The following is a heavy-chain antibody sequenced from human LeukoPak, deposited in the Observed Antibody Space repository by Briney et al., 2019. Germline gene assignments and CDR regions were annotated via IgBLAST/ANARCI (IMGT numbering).Heavy chain of an antibody. Sequence: TSVKVSCKASGGTFSSYGIGWVRQAPGQGLEWIGGITPIFGTANYAQKFQGRVTITTDESTSTAYMELSSLRSEDTAVYYCARAMYYYDSSGYYSEYFQHWGQGTLVTVSS. V-gene: IGHV1-69*05. CDR2: ITPIFGTA. D-gene: IGHD3-22*01. CDR3: ARAMYYYDSSGYYSEYFQH. CDR1: GGTFSSYG. J-gene: IGHJ1*01.